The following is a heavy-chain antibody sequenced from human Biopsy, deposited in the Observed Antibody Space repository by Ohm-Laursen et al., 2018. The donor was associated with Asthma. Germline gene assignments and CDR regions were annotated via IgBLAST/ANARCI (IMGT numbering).Heavy chain of an antibody. D-gene: IGHD5-12*01. CDR1: GFTFSDYY. J-gene: IGHJ4*02. CDR3: AKRRGYSGHDNDY. Sequence: SLRLSCAASGFTFSDYYMNWIRQAPGKGLEWISYISNTGSSANYADSVKGRFTISRDNAKNSVYLQMNSLTAEDTAVYYCAKRRGYSGHDNDYWGQGTLVIVSS. CDR2: ISNTGSSA. V-gene: IGHV3-11*06.